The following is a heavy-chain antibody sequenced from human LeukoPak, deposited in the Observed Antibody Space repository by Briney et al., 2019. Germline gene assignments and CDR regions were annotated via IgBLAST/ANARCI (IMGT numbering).Heavy chain of an antibody. V-gene: IGHV1-69*04. CDR1: GGTFSSYA. CDR2: IIPILGIA. D-gene: IGHD3-10*01. Sequence: TVKVSCKASGGTFSSYAISWVGQAPGQGLAWMGRIIPILGIANYAQKFQGRVTITADKSTSTAYMELSSLRSEDTAVYYCARDGGLLWFGELNYWGQGTLVTVSS. J-gene: IGHJ4*02. CDR3: ARDGGLLWFGELNY.